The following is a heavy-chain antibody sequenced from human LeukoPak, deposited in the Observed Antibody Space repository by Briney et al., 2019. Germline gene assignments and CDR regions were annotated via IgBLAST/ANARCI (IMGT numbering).Heavy chain of an antibody. Sequence: ASVKVSCKVSGYTLTELSKHWVRQAPGKGLEWMGGFDPEDGETIYAQKFQGRVTMTEDTSTDTAYMELSSLRSEDTAVHYCATAPDDSSGYYSFDYWGQGTLVTVSS. J-gene: IGHJ4*02. D-gene: IGHD3-22*01. CDR2: FDPEDGET. V-gene: IGHV1-24*01. CDR1: GYTLTELS. CDR3: ATAPDDSSGYYSFDY.